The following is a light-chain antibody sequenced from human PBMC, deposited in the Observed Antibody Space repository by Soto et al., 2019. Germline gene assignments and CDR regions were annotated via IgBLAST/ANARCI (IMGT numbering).Light chain of an antibody. CDR2: GAS. Sequence: EIVLTQSPGTLSLSPGERATLSCRASQSVTSSYLAWYQHKPGQAPRLLIYGASNRATGIPDRFSGSGSGTDFTLTISRLEPEDFAGYYCQQYGGSMYTFGQGTKVDIK. J-gene: IGKJ2*01. CDR3: QQYGGSMYT. CDR1: QSVTSSY. V-gene: IGKV3-20*01.